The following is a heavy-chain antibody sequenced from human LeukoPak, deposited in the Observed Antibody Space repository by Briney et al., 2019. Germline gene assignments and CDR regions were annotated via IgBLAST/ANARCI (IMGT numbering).Heavy chain of an antibody. J-gene: IGHJ4*02. D-gene: IGHD6-13*01. Sequence: SETLSLTCTVSGGSISSYYWSWIRQPPGKGLEWIGYIYYSGSTNYNPSLKSRVTISVDTSKNQFSLKLSSVTAADTAVYYCASYYSTTWSYYFDYWGQGTLVTVSS. CDR1: GGSISSYY. CDR2: IYYSGST. V-gene: IGHV4-59*01. CDR3: ASYYSTTWSYYFDY.